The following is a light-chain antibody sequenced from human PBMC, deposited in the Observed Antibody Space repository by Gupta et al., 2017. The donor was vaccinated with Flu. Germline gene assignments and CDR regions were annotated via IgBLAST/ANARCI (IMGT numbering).Light chain of an antibody. CDR3: YSFAGSRNLYV. CDR1: SSDVGGYDH. V-gene: IGLV2-23*02. CDR2: EVN. Sequence: TIATTGTSSDVGGYDHVSWYQQPPGKAPNLVIYEVNKRPSGVSTRFSGSKSGNTASLTITGLQADDEADYYCYSFAGSRNLYVLGTGTRLIV. J-gene: IGLJ1*01.